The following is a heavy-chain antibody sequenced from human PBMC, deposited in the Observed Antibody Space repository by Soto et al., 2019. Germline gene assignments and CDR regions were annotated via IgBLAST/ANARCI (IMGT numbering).Heavy chain of an antibody. CDR1: GFTFDDYG. J-gene: IGHJ5*02. D-gene: IGHD3-16*01. V-gene: IGHV3-9*01. Sequence: GGSLRLSCVASGFTFDDYGMHWVRQAPGKGLEWVSGISWNSGSIGYADSVKGRFTVSRDNAKNSLYLQMNSLRAEDTAFYFCSKVLTTHTFGPLDPWGEGTLVTVSS. CDR2: ISWNSGSI. CDR3: SKVLTTHTFGPLDP.